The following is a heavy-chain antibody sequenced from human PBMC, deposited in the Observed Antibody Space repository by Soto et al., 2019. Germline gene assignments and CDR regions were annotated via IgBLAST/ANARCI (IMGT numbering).Heavy chain of an antibody. Sequence: PSETLSLTCTVSGGSTRPYSWAGFRRPPGKGLEWIGFIYYTGSTNYNPSLKSRVTLSLDTSKNQFSLKLSSVTAADTAVYYCARASSCAYDSCAFDPWGQGTLVTVSS. CDR1: GGSTRPYS. CDR3: ARASSCAYDSCAFDP. D-gene: IGHD3-16*01. CDR2: IYYTGST. V-gene: IGHV4-59*13. J-gene: IGHJ5*02.